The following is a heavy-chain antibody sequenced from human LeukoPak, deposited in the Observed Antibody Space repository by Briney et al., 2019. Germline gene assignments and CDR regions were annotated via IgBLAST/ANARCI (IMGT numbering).Heavy chain of an antibody. CDR2: FSYDGSIR. CDR1: GLTPTTNA. V-gene: IGHV3-30*01. CDR3: ARGYRPYDDAFDI. Sequence: GGSLKLSGEASGLTPTTNAMHWFRKAQGKGQRWGAMFSYDGSIRYNADSVQGRFTISRDTSQNTLDLQMDSLRPDDTAVYYCARGYRPYDDAFDIWGHGTLVTVSS. D-gene: IGHD3-16*02. J-gene: IGHJ3*02.